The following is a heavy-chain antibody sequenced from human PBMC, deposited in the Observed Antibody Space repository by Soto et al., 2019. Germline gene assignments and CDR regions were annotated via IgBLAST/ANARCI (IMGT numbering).Heavy chain of an antibody. CDR1: GGTFSSYA. V-gene: IGHV1-69*01. J-gene: IGHJ5*02. CDR3: ARDDGGDYDSSGYYRYNWFDP. Sequence: QVQLVQSGAEVKKPGSSVKVSCKASGGTFSSYAISWVRQAPGQGLEWMGGIIPIVGTANYAQKFQGRVTITADESTRTAYMELSSLRSEDTAVYYCARDDGGDYDSSGYYRYNWFDPWGQGTLVTVSS. CDR2: IIPIVGTA. D-gene: IGHD3-22*01.